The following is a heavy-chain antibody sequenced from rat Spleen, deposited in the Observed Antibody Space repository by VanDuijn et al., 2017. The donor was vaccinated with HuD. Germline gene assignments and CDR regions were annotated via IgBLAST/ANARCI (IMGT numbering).Heavy chain of an antibody. CDR3: ARHGYNSYFDY. D-gene: IGHD1-9*01. J-gene: IGHJ2*01. CDR1: EYSVTSSYR. V-gene: IGHV3-3*01. CDR2: INSEGTT. Sequence: VQLQESGPGLVKPSQSLSLTCSVTEYSVTSSYRWNWIRKFPGNKVEWMGYINSEGTTNYNPSLKSRISITRDTSKNQFFLQVNSVTTEDTATYYCARHGYNSYFDYWGQGVMVTVSS.